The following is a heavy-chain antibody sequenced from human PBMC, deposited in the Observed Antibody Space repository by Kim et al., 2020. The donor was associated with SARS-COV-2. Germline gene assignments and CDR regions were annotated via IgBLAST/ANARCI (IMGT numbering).Heavy chain of an antibody. CDR2: IKSKTDGGTT. CDR1: GFTFSNAW. D-gene: IGHD4-17*01. J-gene: IGHJ6*02. CDR3: TTYTVTTDYYYYGMDV. Sequence: GGSLRLSCAASGFTFSNAWMSWVRQAPGKGLEWVGRIKSKTDGGTTDYAAPVKGRFTISRDDSKNTLYLQMNSLKTEDTAVYYCTTYTVTTDYYYYGMDVWGQGTTVTVSS. V-gene: IGHV3-15*01.